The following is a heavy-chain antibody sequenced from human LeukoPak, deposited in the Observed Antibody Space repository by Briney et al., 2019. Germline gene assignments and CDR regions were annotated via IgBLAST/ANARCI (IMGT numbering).Heavy chain of an antibody. D-gene: IGHD6-19*01. CDR2: IKSKTDGGTT. Sequence: GGSLRLSCAASGFTFSNAWMSWVRQAPGKGLEWVGRIKSKTDGGTTDYAAPVKGRFTISRDDSKNTLYLQMNSLKTEDTAVYYCTTDLPPTGMGSGFDYWGQGTLVTVSS. CDR3: TTDLPPTGMGSGFDY. CDR1: GFTFSNAW. V-gene: IGHV3-15*01. J-gene: IGHJ4*02.